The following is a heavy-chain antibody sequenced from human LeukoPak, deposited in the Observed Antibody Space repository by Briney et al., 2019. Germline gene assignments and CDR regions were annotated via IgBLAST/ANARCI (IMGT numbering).Heavy chain of an antibody. Sequence: ASVKVSCKALGYTFSGYYMHWVRQAPGQGLEWMGWINPNSGDTNSAQKFQGRVTMSRDTSISTAYMELSRLRSDDTAVYYCARGTRYCTNGVCYAYYFDYWGQGALVTVSS. CDR3: ARGTRYCTNGVCYAYYFDY. D-gene: IGHD2-8*01. CDR2: INPNSGDT. V-gene: IGHV1-2*02. J-gene: IGHJ4*02. CDR1: GYTFSGYY.